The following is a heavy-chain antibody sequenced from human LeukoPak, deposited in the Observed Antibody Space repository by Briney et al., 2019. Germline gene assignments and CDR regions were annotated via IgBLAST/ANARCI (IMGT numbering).Heavy chain of an antibody. J-gene: IGHJ4*02. V-gene: IGHV4-59*08. CDR2: IYYSGST. CDR1: GGSIRGYY. D-gene: IGHD3-22*01. Sequence: PSETLSLTCTVSGGSIRGYYWSWIRQPPGKGLEWIGYIYYSGSTNYNPSLKSRVTISVDTSKNQLSLKLSSVTAADTAVYYCGRHRHYDSSGYYYLDYWGQGALITVSS. CDR3: GRHRHYDSSGYYYLDY.